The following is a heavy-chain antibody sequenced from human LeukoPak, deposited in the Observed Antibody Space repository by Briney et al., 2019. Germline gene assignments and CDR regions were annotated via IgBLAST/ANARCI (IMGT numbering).Heavy chain of an antibody. CDR2: INSDGSST. Sequence: ARSLTLSCAASRFTFTTYCMHWVRQAPWKVLVWVSRINSDGSSTSYADWVKGRCTISRDQAQNTLYLQMNSMRAEATAVYYCARVSCSTARCSTYDYWGEGTLVTVSS. J-gene: IGHJ4*02. V-gene: IGHV3-74*01. CDR1: RFTFTTYC. CDR3: ARVSCSTARCSTYDY. D-gene: IGHD2-2*01.